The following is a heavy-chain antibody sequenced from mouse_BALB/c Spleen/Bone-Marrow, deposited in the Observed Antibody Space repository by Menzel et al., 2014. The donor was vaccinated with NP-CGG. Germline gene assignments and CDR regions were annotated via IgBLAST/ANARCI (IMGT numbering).Heavy chain of an antibody. J-gene: IGHJ4*01. V-gene: IGHV1-69*01. CDR1: GYAFTDRW. D-gene: IGHD2-4*01. CDR2: IDTSDSYT. CDR3: ARGGDDFSLVY. Sequence: QVQLQQSGTELVMPGASVKMSCKASGYAFTDRWIHWVKQRPGQGLEWIGAIDTSDSYTNYNQKFKGKATLTVDESSSTAYIHLSSLTSEDSAVYYCARGGDDFSLVYRGQRTSVTVSS.